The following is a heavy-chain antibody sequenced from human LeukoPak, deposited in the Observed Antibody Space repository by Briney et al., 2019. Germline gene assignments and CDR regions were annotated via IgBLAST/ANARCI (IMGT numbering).Heavy chain of an antibody. V-gene: IGHV4-39*01. CDR1: GGSISSSSYY. Sequence: PSETLSLTCTVSGGSISSSSYYWGWIRQPPGKGLEWIGSIYYSGSTYYNPSLKSRVTISVDTSKNQFSLKLSSVTSADMAVYYCARRERFACWFDPWGQGTLVTVSS. D-gene: IGHD3-10*01. J-gene: IGHJ5*02. CDR2: IYYSGST. CDR3: ARRERFACWFDP.